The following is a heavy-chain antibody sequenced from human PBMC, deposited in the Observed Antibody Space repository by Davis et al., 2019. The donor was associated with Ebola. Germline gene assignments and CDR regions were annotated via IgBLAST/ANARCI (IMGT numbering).Heavy chain of an antibody. CDR2: ISGSGGST. D-gene: IGHD3-22*01. CDR3: ARDYYDSSGYYYVDYYYGMDV. CDR1: GFTFSSYA. J-gene: IGHJ6*02. Sequence: PGGSLRLSCAASGFTFSSYAMSWVRQAPGKGLEWVSAISGSGGSTYYADSVKGRFTISRDNSKNTLDLQMNSLRAEDTAVYYCARDYYDSSGYYYVDYYYGMDVWGQGTTVTVSS. V-gene: IGHV3-23*01.